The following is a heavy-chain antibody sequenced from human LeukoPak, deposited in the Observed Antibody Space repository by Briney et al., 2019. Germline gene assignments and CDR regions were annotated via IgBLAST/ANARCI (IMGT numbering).Heavy chain of an antibody. V-gene: IGHV3-7*03. J-gene: IGHJ4*02. Sequence: PGGSLRLSCAASGSTFSNYWMSWVRQAPGKGLEWVANIKQDGSEKYYVDSVKGRFTISRDNAKNSVYLQMNSLRAGDTAMYYCVRDSYSGSDTAPDYWGQGTLVTISS. D-gene: IGHD5-12*01. CDR2: IKQDGSEK. CDR3: VRDSYSGSDTAPDY. CDR1: GSTFSNYW.